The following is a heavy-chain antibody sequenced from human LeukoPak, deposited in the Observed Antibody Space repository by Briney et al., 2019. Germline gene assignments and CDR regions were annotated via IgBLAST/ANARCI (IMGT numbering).Heavy chain of an antibody. Sequence: GPSLRLSCAASALTFSISAMHWVSQAPGKGLEWVAVISFVGSKKYYADSVKGRLTASRVNSKSTLFLQITTLTPEHTAVSFCATLAGTTGSDYYWGQGARVTVSS. CDR1: ALTFSISA. CDR3: ATLAGTTGSDYY. CDR2: ISFVGSKK. V-gene: IGHV3-30*04. J-gene: IGHJ4*02. D-gene: IGHD1-1*01.